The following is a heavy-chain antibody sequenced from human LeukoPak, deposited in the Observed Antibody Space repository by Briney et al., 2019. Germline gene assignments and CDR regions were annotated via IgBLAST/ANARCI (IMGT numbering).Heavy chain of an antibody. J-gene: IGHJ4*02. D-gene: IGHD4-17*01. CDR1: RYSSASYW. CDR2: IYPGDSDI. V-gene: IGHV5-51*01. CDR3: ASDDYGDYVL. Sequence: GESLKISCKASRYSSASYWIAWVRQMPGKGLEWMGIIYPGDSDIIYSPSFQGQVTISADKSLSTAYLQWSSLKASDTAMYYCASDDYGDYVLWGQGTLVTVSS.